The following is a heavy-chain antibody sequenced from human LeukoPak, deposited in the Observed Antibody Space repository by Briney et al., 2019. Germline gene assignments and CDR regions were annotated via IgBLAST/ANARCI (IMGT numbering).Heavy chain of an antibody. V-gene: IGHV3-23*01. CDR3: AKRRCDSSGHFDS. Sequence: GGSLRLSCAASGFTVSDYSMSWVRQAPGKGLEWVSAIGGSGSYTDYADSVKGRFTISKDNSKNTLYMRMSSLRAEDTAIYYCAKRRCDSSGHFDSWGQGTLVTVSS. J-gene: IGHJ4*02. CDR2: IGGSGSYT. CDR1: GFTVSDYS. D-gene: IGHD3-22*01.